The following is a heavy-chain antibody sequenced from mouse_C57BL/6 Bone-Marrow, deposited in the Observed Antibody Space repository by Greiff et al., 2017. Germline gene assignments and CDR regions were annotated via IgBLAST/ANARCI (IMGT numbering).Heavy chain of an antibody. D-gene: IGHD1-1*01. J-gene: IGHJ3*01. CDR2: IYPGSGST. Sequence: QVQLQQPGAELVKPGASVKMSCKASGYTFTSYWITWVKQRPGQGLEWIGDIYPGSGSTNYKQKFKGKATLTVDTSSSTAYMQLSSLTSEDSAVYYCARFYCGSSYGFAYWGQGTLVTVSA. CDR1: GYTFTSYW. V-gene: IGHV1-55*01. CDR3: ARFYCGSSYGFAY.